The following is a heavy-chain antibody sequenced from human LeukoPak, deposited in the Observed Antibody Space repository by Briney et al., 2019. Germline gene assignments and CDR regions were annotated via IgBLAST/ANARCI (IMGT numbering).Heavy chain of an antibody. CDR1: GFTFGSYS. J-gene: IGHJ4*02. CDR2: ISSSSSYI. Sequence: GGSLRLSCAASGFTFGSYSMNWVRQAPGKGLEWVSSISSSSSYIYYADSVKGRFTISRDNAKNSLYLQMNSLRAEDTAVYYCARVKRVLGFDYWGQGTLVTVSS. CDR3: ARVKRVLGFDY. V-gene: IGHV3-21*01.